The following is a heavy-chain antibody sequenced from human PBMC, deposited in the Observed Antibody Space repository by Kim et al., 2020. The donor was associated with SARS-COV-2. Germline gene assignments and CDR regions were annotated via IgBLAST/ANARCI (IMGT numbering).Heavy chain of an antibody. CDR1: GYSFTSYW. Sequence: GESLKISCKGSGYSFTSYWISWVRQMPGKGLEWMGRIDPSDSYTNYSPSFQGHVTISADKSISTAYLQWSSLKASDTAMYYCASTIAAAGTPSDYWGQGTLVTVSS. CDR3: ASTIAAAGTPSDY. CDR2: IDPSDSYT. V-gene: IGHV5-10-1*01. D-gene: IGHD6-13*01. J-gene: IGHJ4*02.